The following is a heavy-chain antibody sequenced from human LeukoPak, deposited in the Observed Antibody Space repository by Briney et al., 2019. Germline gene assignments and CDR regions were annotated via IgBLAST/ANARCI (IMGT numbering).Heavy chain of an antibody. V-gene: IGHV3-7*04. CDR3: ARDSPGYGAYDLG. Sequence: GGSLRLSCAASGFTFSSYWMSWVRQAPGKGLEWVANIKEDGSAKYSVNSVKGRFTISRDNAKNTLYLQMNSLRAEDAAVYYCARDSPGYGAYDLGWGQGTLVTVSS. CDR1: GFTFSSYW. CDR2: IKEDGSAK. J-gene: IGHJ4*02. D-gene: IGHD5-12*01.